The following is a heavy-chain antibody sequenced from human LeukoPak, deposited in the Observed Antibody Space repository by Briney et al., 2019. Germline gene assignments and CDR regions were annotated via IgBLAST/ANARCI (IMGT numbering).Heavy chain of an antibody. D-gene: IGHD3-3*01. Sequence: SETLSLTCAVYGGSFSGYYWSWIRQPPGKGLEWIGEINHSGSTNYNPSLKSRVTTSVDTSKNQFSLKLSSVTAADTAVYYCARGGGFGEGFDYWGQGTLVTVSS. CDR1: GGSFSGYY. J-gene: IGHJ4*02. CDR2: INHSGST. V-gene: IGHV4-34*01. CDR3: ARGGGFGEGFDY.